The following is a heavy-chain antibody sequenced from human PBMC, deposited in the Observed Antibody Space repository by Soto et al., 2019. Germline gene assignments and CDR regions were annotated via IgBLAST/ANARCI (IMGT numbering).Heavy chain of an antibody. V-gene: IGHV1-8*01. D-gene: IGHD6-13*01. CDR2: MNPNSGNT. CDR3: SRRGYSSSWYYYYYYGMDV. CDR1: GYTFTSYD. J-gene: IGHJ6*02. Sequence: ASVKVSCKASGYTFTSYDINWVRQATGQGLEWMGWMNPNSGNTGYAQKIQGRDTMTRNTSISTAYMELSSLRSEDTAVYYCSRRGYSSSWYYYYYYGMDVWGQGTTVTVSS.